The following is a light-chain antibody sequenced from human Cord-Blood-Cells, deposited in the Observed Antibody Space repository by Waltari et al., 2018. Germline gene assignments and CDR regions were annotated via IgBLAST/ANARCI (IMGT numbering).Light chain of an antibody. V-gene: IGLV2-23*01. CDR2: EGS. CDR1: SSDVGSYNL. CDR3: CSYAGSNVV. Sequence: QSALTQPASVSGSPGQSITIPCTGTSSDVGSYNLVSWYQQHPGKAPKLLIYEGSKRPSGVSNRCSGCKSGNTASLTISGLQAEDEADYYCCSYAGSNVVFGGGTKLTVL. J-gene: IGLJ2*01.